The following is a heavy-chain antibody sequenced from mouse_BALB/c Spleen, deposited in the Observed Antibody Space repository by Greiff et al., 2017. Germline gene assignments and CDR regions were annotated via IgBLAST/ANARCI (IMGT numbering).Heavy chain of an antibody. Sequence: EVQLVESGGGLVQPGGSRKLSCAASGFTFSDYGMAWVRQAPGKGPEWVAFISNLAYSIYYADTVTGRFTISRENAKNTLYLEMSSLRSEDTAMYYCARGNWDGYAMDYWGQGTSVTVSS. V-gene: IGHV5-15*02. CDR2: ISNLAYSI. J-gene: IGHJ4*01. CDR1: GFTFSDYG. D-gene: IGHD4-1*01. CDR3: ARGNWDGYAMDY.